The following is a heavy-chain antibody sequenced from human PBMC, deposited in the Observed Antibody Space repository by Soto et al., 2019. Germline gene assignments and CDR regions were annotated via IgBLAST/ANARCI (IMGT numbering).Heavy chain of an antibody. CDR1: GFSFTSTA. CDR3: AAGYSSSWYEFYYYYGMDV. Sequence: GAPVEVCCKACGFSFTSTARRWVRQAHGQRLEWIGWIVVGSGNTNYAQKFQERVTITRDMSTSTAYMELSSLRSEDTAVYYCAAGYSSSWYEFYYYYGMDVWGQGTTVTVSS. D-gene: IGHD6-13*01. CDR2: IVVGSGNT. J-gene: IGHJ6*02. V-gene: IGHV1-58*02.